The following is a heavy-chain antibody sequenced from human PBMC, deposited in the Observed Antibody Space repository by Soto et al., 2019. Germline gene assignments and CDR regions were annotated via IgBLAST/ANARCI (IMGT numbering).Heavy chain of an antibody. V-gene: IGHV1-24*01. D-gene: IGHD3-22*01. J-gene: IGHJ4*02. CDR1: GYTLTELS. CDR2: FDPEDGET. CDR3: ATVVVILASSPYYFDY. Sequence: QVQLVQSGAEVKKPGASVKVSCKVCGYTLTELSMHWVRQAPGKGLEWMGGFDPEDGETIYAQKFQGRVTMTEDTSTDTAYMELSSLRSEDTAVYYCATVVVILASSPYYFDYWGQGTLVTVSS.